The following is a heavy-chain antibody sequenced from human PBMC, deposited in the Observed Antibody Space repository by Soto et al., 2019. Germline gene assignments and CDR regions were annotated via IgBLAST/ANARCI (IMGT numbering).Heavy chain of an antibody. D-gene: IGHD6-13*01. CDR1: GFTVSSNY. CDR3: ARGIAAAGSHHFDY. J-gene: IGHJ4*02. CDR2: IYSGGST. Sequence: GGSLRLSCAASGFTVSSNYMSWVRQAPGKGLEWVSVIYSGGSTYYADSVKGRFTISRDNSKNTLYLQMNSLRAADTAVYYCARGIAAAGSHHFDYWGQGTLVTVSS. V-gene: IGHV3-53*01.